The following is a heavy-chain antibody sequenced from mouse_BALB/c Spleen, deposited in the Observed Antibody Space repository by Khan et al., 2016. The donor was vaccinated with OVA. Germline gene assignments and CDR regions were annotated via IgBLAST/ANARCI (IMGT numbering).Heavy chain of an antibody. CDR2: IFPGTGTT. Sequence: QVQLQQSGAELVKPGASVKLSCKTPGYSFSSYWIPWVKQRPGQGLGWIGQIFPGTGTTYYNENFKAKATLTVDTSSSTAYMQLRSLTPEDSAVFSGARGYFGNYELEYWGQGTLVTVSP. V-gene: IGHV1S132*01. CDR1: GYSFSSYW. CDR3: ARGYFGNYELEY. D-gene: IGHD2-1*01. J-gene: IGHJ3*01.